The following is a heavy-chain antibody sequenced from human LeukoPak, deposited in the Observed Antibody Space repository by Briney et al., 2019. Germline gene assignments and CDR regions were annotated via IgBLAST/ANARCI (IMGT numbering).Heavy chain of an antibody. CDR2: IYTSGST. CDR3: AREFINMIRGVVITFDP. D-gene: IGHD3-10*01. CDR1: GDSISSGSYY. J-gene: IGHJ5*02. Sequence: SQTLSLTCTVSGDSISSGSYYWSWIRQSAGKGLEWIGRIYTSGSTNYNPSLKSRVTISVDTSKNQFSLKLSSVTAADTAVYYCAREFINMIRGVVITFDPWGQGTLVTVSS. V-gene: IGHV4-61*02.